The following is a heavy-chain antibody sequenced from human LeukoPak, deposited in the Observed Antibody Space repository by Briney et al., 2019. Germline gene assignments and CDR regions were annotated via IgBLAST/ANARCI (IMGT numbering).Heavy chain of an antibody. Sequence: SETLSLTCAVSGGSISSGGYSWSWIRQPPGKGLEWIVYIYHSGSTYYNPSLKSRVTISVDRSKNQFSLKLSSATAADTAVYYCARDQGYGDHNWFDPWGQGTLVTVSS. CDR1: GGSISSGGYS. J-gene: IGHJ5*02. CDR3: ARDQGYGDHNWFDP. D-gene: IGHD4-17*01. CDR2: IYHSGST. V-gene: IGHV4-30-2*01.